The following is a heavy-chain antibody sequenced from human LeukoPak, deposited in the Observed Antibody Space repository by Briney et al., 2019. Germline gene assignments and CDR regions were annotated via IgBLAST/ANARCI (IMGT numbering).Heavy chain of an antibody. Sequence: GGSLRLSCAASGFTFSSYAMSWVRQAPGKGLEWVSYISSSGSTIYYADSVKGRFTISRDNAKNSLYLQMNSLRAEDTAVYYCAPGNWNDWSFDYWGQGTLVTVSS. D-gene: IGHD1-1*01. V-gene: IGHV3-48*04. J-gene: IGHJ4*02. CDR2: ISSSGSTI. CDR1: GFTFSSYA. CDR3: APGNWNDWSFDY.